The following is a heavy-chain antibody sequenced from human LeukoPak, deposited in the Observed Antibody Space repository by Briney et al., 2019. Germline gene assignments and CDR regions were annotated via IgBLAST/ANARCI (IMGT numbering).Heavy chain of an antibody. CDR1: GITFSKYG. CDR2: ISGNGGDT. CDR3: AKRSGVNSGHFDY. D-gene: IGHD4-23*01. V-gene: IGHV3-23*01. Sequence: GGSLRLSCAASGITFSKYGMSWVRRAPGKGLEWVSAISGNGGDTYYAGSVKGRFTISRDNSKNTLYLQMDSLRADDTAVYYCAKRSGVNSGHFDYWGQGTLVIVSS. J-gene: IGHJ4*02.